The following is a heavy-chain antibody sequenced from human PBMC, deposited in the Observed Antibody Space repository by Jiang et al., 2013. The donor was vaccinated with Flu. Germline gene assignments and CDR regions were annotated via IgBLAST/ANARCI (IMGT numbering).Heavy chain of an antibody. J-gene: IGHJ4*02. CDR2: ISGNNGKT. CDR3: ARTYYYDSSGYPY. V-gene: IGHV1-18*01. Sequence: GAEVKKPGASVKVSCKASGYTFNTYDISWVRQAPGQGLEWMGWISGNNGKTHYAEKLQDRVTMTTDTSTSTAYMELRSLRSDDTAVYYCARTYYYDSSGYPYWGQGTLVTVSS. CDR1: GYTFNTYD. D-gene: IGHD3-22*01.